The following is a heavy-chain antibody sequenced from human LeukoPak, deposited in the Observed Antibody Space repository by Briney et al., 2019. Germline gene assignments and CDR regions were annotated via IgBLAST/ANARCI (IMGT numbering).Heavy chain of an antibody. CDR1: GFTFSTYS. CDR3: ARAGYGDYGGY. Sequence: PGGSLRPSCAASGFTFSTYSMNWVRQAPGKGLEWVSYISSSSSTIYYADSVKGRFTISRDNAMNSLYLQMNSLRAEDTAVYYCARAGYGDYGGYWGQGTLVTVSS. V-gene: IGHV3-48*04. CDR2: ISSSSSTI. J-gene: IGHJ4*02. D-gene: IGHD4-17*01.